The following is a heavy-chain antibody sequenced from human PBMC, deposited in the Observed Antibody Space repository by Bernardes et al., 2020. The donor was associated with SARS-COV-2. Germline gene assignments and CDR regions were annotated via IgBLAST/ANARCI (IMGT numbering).Heavy chain of an antibody. CDR3: ASRFCSGGTCYSNHY. V-gene: IGHV3-48*03. D-gene: IGHD2-15*01. CDR2: ISSSGSSI. J-gene: IGHJ4*02. Sequence: GGSLRLSCAASGFTFSSYEMKWVRQAPGKGLEWVSYISSSGSSIYYADSVKGRFTVSRDNAKNSLYLQMNSLRAEDTAVYYCASRFCSGGTCYSNHYWGQGTLVTVSS. CDR1: GFTFSSYE.